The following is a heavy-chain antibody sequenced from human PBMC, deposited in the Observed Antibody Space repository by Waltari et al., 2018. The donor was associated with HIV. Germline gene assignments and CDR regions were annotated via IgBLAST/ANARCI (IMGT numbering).Heavy chain of an antibody. J-gene: IGHJ4*02. CDR1: GGSISSGSYY. D-gene: IGHD3-3*02. V-gene: IGHV4-61*02. CDR3: AREAFRAGYY. CDR2: IYTSGST. Sequence: QVQLQESGPGLVKPSQTLSLTCTVSGGSISSGSYYWSWIRQPAGKGLEWIGRIYTSGSTNSNPSLKSRGTISVDTSKNQFSLKLSSVTAAYTAVYYCAREAFRAGYYWGQGTLVTVSS.